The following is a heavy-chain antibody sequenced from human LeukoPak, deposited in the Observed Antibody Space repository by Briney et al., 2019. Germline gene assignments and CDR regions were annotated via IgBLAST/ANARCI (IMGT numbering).Heavy chain of an antibody. D-gene: IGHD3-10*01. CDR3: ARDIGSGPVDV. CDR2: ISYTGSA. J-gene: IGHJ6*02. V-gene: IGHV4-59*11. CDR1: GGYINSHY. Sequence: PSETLSLTCTVSGGYINSHYWGWIRQPPGKVLEYIGYISYTGSAIYSPSLESRVTISIDTSKKQLSLKLSSVTAADTAAYYCARDIGSGPVDVWGQGTTVTVSS.